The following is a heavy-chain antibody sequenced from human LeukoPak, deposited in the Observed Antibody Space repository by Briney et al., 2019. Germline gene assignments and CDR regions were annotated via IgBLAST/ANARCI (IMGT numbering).Heavy chain of an antibody. D-gene: IGHD2-15*01. CDR1: GDSISSYY. CDR3: ARDKDPFDAFDI. Sequence: PSETLSLTCTVSGDSISSYYWSWIRQPPGKGLEWIGYISYSGSTNYNPSLKSRVTISVDTSKNQFSLKLSSVTAADTVVYYCARDKDPFDAFDIWGQGTMVTVSS. CDR2: ISYSGST. J-gene: IGHJ3*02. V-gene: IGHV4-59*01.